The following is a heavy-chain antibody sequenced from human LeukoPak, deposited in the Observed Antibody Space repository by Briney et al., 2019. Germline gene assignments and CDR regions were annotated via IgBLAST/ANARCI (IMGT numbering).Heavy chain of an antibody. V-gene: IGHV3-9*01. CDR1: GFTFDDYA. CDR3: AKEGDILSNAFDI. D-gene: IGHD3-9*01. J-gene: IGHJ3*02. Sequence: GGSLRLSCAASGFTFDDYAMHWARQAPGKGLEWVSGISWNSGSIGYADSVKGRFTISRDNAKNSLYLQMNSLRAEDTALYYCAKEGDILSNAFDIWGQGTMVTVSS. CDR2: ISWNSGSI.